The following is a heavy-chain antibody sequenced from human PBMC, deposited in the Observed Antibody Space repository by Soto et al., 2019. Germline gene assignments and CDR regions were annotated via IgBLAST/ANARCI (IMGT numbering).Heavy chain of an antibody. Sequence: SVKVSCKASGGTFSSYAISWVRQAPGQGLEWMGGIIPIFGTANYAQKFQGRVTITADESTSTAYMELSSLRSEDTAVYYCARRIAVAGTNYYYGMDVWGQGTTFTVSS. D-gene: IGHD6-19*01. CDR1: GGTFSSYA. CDR2: IIPIFGTA. CDR3: ARRIAVAGTNYYYGMDV. V-gene: IGHV1-69*13. J-gene: IGHJ6*02.